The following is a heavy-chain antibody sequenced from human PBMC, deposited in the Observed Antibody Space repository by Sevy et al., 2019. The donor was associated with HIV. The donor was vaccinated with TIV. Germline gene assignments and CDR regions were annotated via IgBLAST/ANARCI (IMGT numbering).Heavy chain of an antibody. D-gene: IGHD6-13*01. CDR1: GFTFSSYW. CDR2: VNSDGSST. Sequence: GESLKISCVASGFTFSSYWMHWVRQAPGKGLVWVSRVNSDGSSTSYADSVKGRFTISRDNAKNTLYLQMNSLRAEDTAVYYCARGAAAGTCDYWGQGTLVTVSS. CDR3: ARGAAAGTCDY. V-gene: IGHV3-74*01. J-gene: IGHJ4*02.